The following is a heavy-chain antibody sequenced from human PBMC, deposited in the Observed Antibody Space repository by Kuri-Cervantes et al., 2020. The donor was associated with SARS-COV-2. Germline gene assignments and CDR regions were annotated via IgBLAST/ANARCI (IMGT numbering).Heavy chain of an antibody. Sequence: GGSLRLSCTASGFTFSDYYMTWIRQAPGKGLEWVSYISSSGSTIYYADSVKGRFIISRDNARKSVYLQMSSLRSEDTAVYYCARDGRAPWVAFDIWGQGTMVTVSS. CDR2: ISSSGSTI. V-gene: IGHV3-11*01. D-gene: IGHD1-26*01. CDR3: ARDGRAPWVAFDI. J-gene: IGHJ3*02. CDR1: GFTFSDYY.